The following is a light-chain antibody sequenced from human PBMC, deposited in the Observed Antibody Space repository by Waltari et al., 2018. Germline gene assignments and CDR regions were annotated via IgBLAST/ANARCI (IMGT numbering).Light chain of an antibody. J-gene: IGLJ3*02. CDR1: TSNIGSNS. CDR2: RNS. Sequence: QSVLTQPPSVSGTPGQRVTISCSGTTSNIGSNSVYWYQQLPGTAPKLLIYRNSQRPSGFPTRVSGSRSGTSASLAISGLQSEDEADYYWATWDDTLSGPRVFGGGTRLTVL. CDR3: ATWDDTLSGPRV. V-gene: IGLV1-47*01.